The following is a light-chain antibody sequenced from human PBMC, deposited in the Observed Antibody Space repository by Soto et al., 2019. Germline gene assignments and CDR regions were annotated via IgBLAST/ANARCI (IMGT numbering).Light chain of an antibody. CDR1: QGISSY. CDR2: AAS. CDR3: QQLNSYPPG. V-gene: IGKV1-9*01. Sequence: IQLTQSPSSLSASVGDRVTITCRASQGISSYLAGYQQKPGKAPKLLIYAASTLQSGVPSRFSGSGSGTDFTLTISSLQPEDFATYYCQQLNSYPPGFGPGTKVDIK. J-gene: IGKJ3*01.